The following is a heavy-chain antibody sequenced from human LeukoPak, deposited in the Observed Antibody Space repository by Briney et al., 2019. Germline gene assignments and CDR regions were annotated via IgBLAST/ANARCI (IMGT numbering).Heavy chain of an antibody. CDR1: GFTFRSYA. CDR3: ARGYCTNGVCYHFDY. Sequence: GGSLRLSCAASGFTFRSYAMSWARLAPGKGLEWVSSISSSSSYIYYADSVKGRFTISRDNAKNSLYLQMNSLRAEDTAVYYCARGYCTNGVCYHFDYWGQGTLVTVSS. CDR2: ISSSSSYI. V-gene: IGHV3-21*01. D-gene: IGHD2-8*01. J-gene: IGHJ4*02.